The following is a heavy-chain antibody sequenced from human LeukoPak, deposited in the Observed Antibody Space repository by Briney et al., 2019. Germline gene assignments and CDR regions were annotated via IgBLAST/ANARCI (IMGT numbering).Heavy chain of an antibody. CDR2: INHSGST. J-gene: IGHJ4*02. CDR3: ARVSGYSYGGNDY. D-gene: IGHD5-18*01. Sequence: SETLSLTCAVYGGSFSGYYWSWIRQPPGKGLEWIGEINHSGSTNYNPSLKSRVTISVDTSKNQFSLKLSSVTAADTAVYYCARVSGYSYGGNDYWGQGTLVTVSS. CDR1: GGSFSGYY. V-gene: IGHV4-34*01.